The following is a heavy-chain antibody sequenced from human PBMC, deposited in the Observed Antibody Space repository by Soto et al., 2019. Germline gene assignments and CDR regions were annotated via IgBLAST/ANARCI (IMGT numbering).Heavy chain of an antibody. Sequence: GGSLRLSCAASGFTFSSYGMHWVRQAPGKGLEWVAVISYDGSNKYYADSVKGRFTISRDNSKNTLYLQMNSLRAEDTAVYYCAKVRLPYSSSWYAYFDYWGQGTLVTVSS. D-gene: IGHD6-13*01. CDR2: ISYDGSNK. V-gene: IGHV3-30*18. J-gene: IGHJ4*02. CDR3: AKVRLPYSSSWYAYFDY. CDR1: GFTFSSYG.